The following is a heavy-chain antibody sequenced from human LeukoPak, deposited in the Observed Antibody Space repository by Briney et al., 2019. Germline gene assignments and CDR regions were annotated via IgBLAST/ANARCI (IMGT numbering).Heavy chain of an antibody. Sequence: GGSLRLSCAASGFTFSSYWMSWVRQAPGKGLEWISYISTSGTIEYYADSVKGRFTISRDHARNSLYLQMNSLRAEDTAVYYCARGLGNFDYWGQGTLVTVSS. CDR3: ARGLGNFDY. CDR2: ISTSGTIE. CDR1: GFTFSSYW. J-gene: IGHJ4*02. D-gene: IGHD1-26*01. V-gene: IGHV3-48*04.